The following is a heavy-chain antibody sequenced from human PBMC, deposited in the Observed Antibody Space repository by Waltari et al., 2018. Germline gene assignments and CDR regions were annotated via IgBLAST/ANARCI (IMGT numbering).Heavy chain of an antibody. V-gene: IGHV3-23*01. CDR1: GFIFNDYA. CDR3: AKTRDSGYHYGMDV. J-gene: IGHJ6*01. Sequence: EVQLLESGGGLIQPGGSLRISCEVSGFIFNDYAMTWVRQAPGKGREWVSSISAGGDTTYYADSVKCRFTISRDDSRKTLYLQMNSLRADDTALYYCAKTRDSGYHYGMDVWGQGTTVTVSS. CDR2: ISAGGDTT. D-gene: IGHD3-22*01.